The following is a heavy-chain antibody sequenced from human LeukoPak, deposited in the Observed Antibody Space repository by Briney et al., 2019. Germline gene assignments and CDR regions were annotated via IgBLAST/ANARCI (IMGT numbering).Heavy chain of an antibody. V-gene: IGHV3-30-3*01. Sequence: QPGGSLRLSCAASGFTFSSYAMHWVRQGPGKGLEWVAVISYDGSNKYYADSVKGRFTISRDNSKNTLYLQMNSLRAEDTAVYYCAVAAGSGYWGQGTLVTVSS. D-gene: IGHD2-15*01. CDR1: GFTFSSYA. J-gene: IGHJ4*02. CDR2: ISYDGSNK. CDR3: AVAAGSGY.